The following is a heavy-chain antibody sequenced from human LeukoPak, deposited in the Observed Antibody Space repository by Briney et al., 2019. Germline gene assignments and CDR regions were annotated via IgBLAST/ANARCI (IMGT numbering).Heavy chain of an antibody. Sequence: GGSLRLSCAASGFTFSTSAMSWVRQAPGKGLEWVSAISGRGVSTSYADSVRGRFTISRDNSKNTLYLQMNSLRAEDTAVYYCAKAASGNWNDVSDYWGQGTLVTVSS. V-gene: IGHV3-23*01. CDR1: GFTFSTSA. CDR2: ISGRGVST. D-gene: IGHD1-20*01. CDR3: AKAASGNWNDVSDY. J-gene: IGHJ4*02.